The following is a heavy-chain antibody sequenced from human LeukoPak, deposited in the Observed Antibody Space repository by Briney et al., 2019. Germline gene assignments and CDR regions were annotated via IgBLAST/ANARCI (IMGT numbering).Heavy chain of an antibody. CDR3: ARAPGGCYSSSCLDY. CDR2: IYYSGST. D-gene: IGHD6-13*01. Sequence: PSETLSLTCTVSGGSISSYYWSWIRQPPGKGLEWIGHIYYSGSTNYSPSLKSRVTISVDTSKNQFSLKLSSVTAADTAMYYCARAPGGCYSSSCLDYWGQGTLVTVSS. J-gene: IGHJ4*02. V-gene: IGHV4-59*01. CDR1: GGSISSYY.